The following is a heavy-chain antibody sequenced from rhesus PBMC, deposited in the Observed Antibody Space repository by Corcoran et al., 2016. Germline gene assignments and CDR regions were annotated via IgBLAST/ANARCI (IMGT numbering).Heavy chain of an antibody. V-gene: IGHV4S11*01. J-gene: IGHJ2*01. CDR3: ARHKDYYGSGYYWYFDL. D-gene: IGHD3-28*01. CDR2: SESSEST. CDR1: GGSISSSY. Sequence: QVQLQESGPGLVKPSETLSLTCAVSGGSISSSYWSWIRQAPGQGLEWIGRSESSESTYYNPSLKSRVPLYVDTSKNQFSLKLSSVTAADTAVYYCARHKDYYGSGYYWYFDLWGPGTPITISS.